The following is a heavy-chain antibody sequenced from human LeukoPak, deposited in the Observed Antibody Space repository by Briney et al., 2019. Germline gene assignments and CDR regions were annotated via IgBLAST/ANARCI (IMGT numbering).Heavy chain of an antibody. CDR2: IIPIFGTA. V-gene: IGHV1-69*13. D-gene: IGHD2-15*01. Sequence: ASVKVSCKASGGTFSSYAISWVRQAPGQGLEWMGGIIPIFGTANYAQKFQGRVTITADESTSTAYMELRSLRSDDTAVYYCARRYCSGGSCYLYYFDYWGQGTLVTVSS. J-gene: IGHJ4*02. CDR1: GGTFSSYA. CDR3: ARRYCSGGSCYLYYFDY.